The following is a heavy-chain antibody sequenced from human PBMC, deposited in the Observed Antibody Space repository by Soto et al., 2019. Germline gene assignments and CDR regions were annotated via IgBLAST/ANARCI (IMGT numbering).Heavy chain of an antibody. CDR1: GYSFSNYN. Sequence: QVQLVQSGPELKKPGASVKVFCKSSGYSFSNYNFCWVRQAPGQGLEWLGWISGYNGNTNYAQKLQGRVTLTTDSFTSTAYMELRSLRSDDTAIYYCARDKVWGGFDIWGQGTMVTVSS. J-gene: IGHJ3*02. CDR3: ARDKVWGGFDI. D-gene: IGHD3-16*01. V-gene: IGHV1-18*01. CDR2: ISGYNGNT.